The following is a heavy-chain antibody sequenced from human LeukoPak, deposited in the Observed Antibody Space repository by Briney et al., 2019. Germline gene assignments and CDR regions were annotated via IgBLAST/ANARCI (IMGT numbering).Heavy chain of an antibody. CDR3: ARGHDYGDYWFDP. D-gene: IGHD4-17*01. Sequence: SQTLSLTCTVSSGPITSGTFYWNWIRQPAGKGLEWIGRIYTSGKSNYNPSLEGRVTMSVDTTKNQFSLKLNFVTAADTAVYYCARGHDYGDYWFDPWGQRTLVTVSS. J-gene: IGHJ5*02. V-gene: IGHV4-61*02. CDR2: IYTSGKS. CDR1: SGPITSGTFY.